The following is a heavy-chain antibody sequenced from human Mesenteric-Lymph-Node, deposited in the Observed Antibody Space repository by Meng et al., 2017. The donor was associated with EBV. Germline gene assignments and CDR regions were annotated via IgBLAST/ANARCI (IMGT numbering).Heavy chain of an antibody. V-gene: IGHV1-18*01. J-gene: IGHJ5*02. CDR1: GYSFTSYG. CDR2: TSGYNGNT. Sequence: QVVQSGAEVKKPGASVKVSCKASGYSFTSYGISWVRQAPGQGLEWMGWTSGYNGNTNYAQKFQGRVTMTTDTSTSTAYMELRSLRSDDTAVYYCAREGRVPAAMGFDPWGQGTLVTVSS. D-gene: IGHD2-2*01. CDR3: AREGRVPAAMGFDP.